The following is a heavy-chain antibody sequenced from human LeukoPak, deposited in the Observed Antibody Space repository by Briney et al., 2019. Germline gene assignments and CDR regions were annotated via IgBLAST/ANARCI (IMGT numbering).Heavy chain of an antibody. CDR1: GASISSHY. CDR3: ARGGASSLPFDF. J-gene: IGHJ4*02. Sequence: PSETLSLTCTVSGASISSHYWGWIRQPPGKALECIAFMSHTGYTNYSPSLKSRVTISLDTSKQQFSLNLNSVTAADTAVYYCARGGASSLPFDFWGPGILVTVSS. CDR2: MSHTGYT. V-gene: IGHV4-59*11. D-gene: IGHD6-6*01.